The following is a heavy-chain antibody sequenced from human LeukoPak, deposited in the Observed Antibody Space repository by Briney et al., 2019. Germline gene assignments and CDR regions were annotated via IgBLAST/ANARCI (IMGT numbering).Heavy chain of an antibody. CDR3: ARLQGCCSSTSCNNWFDP. CDR1: GGSISSYY. V-gene: IGHV4-4*07. D-gene: IGHD2-2*01. J-gene: IGHJ5*02. CDR2: IYTSGST. Sequence: SETLSLTSTVSGGSISSYYWSWIRQPAGKGLEWIGRIYTSGSTNYNPSLKSRVTISVDTSKNQFSLKLSSVTAADTAVYYCARLQGCCSSTSCNNWFDPWGQGTLVTVSS.